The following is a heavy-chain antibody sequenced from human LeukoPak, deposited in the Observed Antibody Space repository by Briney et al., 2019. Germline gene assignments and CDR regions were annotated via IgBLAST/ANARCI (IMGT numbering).Heavy chain of an antibody. CDR3: ARHNYDSSAYDY. CDR2: IYTSGST. D-gene: IGHD3-22*01. CDR1: GGSISSGSYY. Sequence: SSETLSLTCTVSGGSISSGSYYWSWIRQPAGKGLEWIGRIYTSGSTNYNPSLKSRVTISVDTSKNQFSLKLSSVTAADTAVYYCARHNYDSSAYDYWGQGTLVTVSS. J-gene: IGHJ4*02. V-gene: IGHV4-61*02.